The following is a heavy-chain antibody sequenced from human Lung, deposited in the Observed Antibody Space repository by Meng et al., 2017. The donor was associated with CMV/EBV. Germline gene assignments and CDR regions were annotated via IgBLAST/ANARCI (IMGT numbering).Heavy chain of an antibody. J-gene: IGHJ4*02. Sequence: SXXVSXKASGDTFRSHAISWVRQAPGQGLEWMGGIIPILGIATYAQKFQGRVAIAADKSTATAYMELSRLRSEDTAVYFCARALYYYDSSGYYPYFDYWXQGTLVTFSS. D-gene: IGHD3-22*01. CDR3: ARALYYYDSSGYYPYFDY. V-gene: IGHV1-69*10. CDR2: IIPILGIA. CDR1: GDTFRSHA.